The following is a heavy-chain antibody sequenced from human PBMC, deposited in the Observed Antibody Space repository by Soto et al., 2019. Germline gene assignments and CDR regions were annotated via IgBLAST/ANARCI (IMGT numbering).Heavy chain of an antibody. D-gene: IGHD6-19*01. J-gene: IGHJ6*02. CDR2: IYYSGST. Sequence: SETLSLTCTVSGGSISSYYWSWIRQPPGKGLEWIGYIYYSGSTNYNPSLKSRVTISVDTSKNQFSLKLSSVTAADTAVYYCARGTQHDDGSGWYRYYYYYGMDVWGQGTTVTVS. V-gene: IGHV4-59*01. CDR3: ARGTQHDDGSGWYRYYYYYGMDV. CDR1: GGSISSYY.